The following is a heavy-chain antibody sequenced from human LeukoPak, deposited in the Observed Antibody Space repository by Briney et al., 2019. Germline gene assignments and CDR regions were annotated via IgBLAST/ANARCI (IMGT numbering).Heavy chain of an antibody. CDR3: ARGGGRGLDSSGDPIDY. D-gene: IGHD6-19*01. CDR2: IKQDGSEK. CDR1: GFTVSSNY. J-gene: IGHJ4*02. Sequence: GGSLRLSCAASGFTVSSNYMSWVRQAPGKGLEWVANIKQDGSEKYYVDSVKGRFTISRDNAKNSLYLQMNSLRAEDTAVYYCARGGGRGLDSSGDPIDYWGQGTLVTVSS. V-gene: IGHV3-7*01.